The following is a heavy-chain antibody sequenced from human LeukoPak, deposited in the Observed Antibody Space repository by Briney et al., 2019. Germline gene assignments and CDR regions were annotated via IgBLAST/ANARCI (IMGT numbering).Heavy chain of an antibody. CDR3: ARDAPNNWFDP. Sequence: ASVKVSCKASGGTFSSYAISWVRQAPGQGLEWMGWISAYNGNTNYAQKLQGRVTMTTGTSTSTAYMELRSLRSDDTAVYYCARDAPNNWFDPWGQGTLVTVSS. CDR1: GGTFSSYA. V-gene: IGHV1-18*01. J-gene: IGHJ5*02. CDR2: ISAYNGNT.